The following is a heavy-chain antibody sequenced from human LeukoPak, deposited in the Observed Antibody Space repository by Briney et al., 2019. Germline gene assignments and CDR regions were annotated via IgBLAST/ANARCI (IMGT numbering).Heavy chain of an antibody. CDR2: ISHSGTT. Sequence: SETLSLTCAVSGGSIDITNYWSWVRQAPGKGLERIGEISHSGTTNYSPSLRSRVAMSLDRANNQFSLNLTSVTDADTAVYYCTRENRPFCPFAYWGRGVLVTVSS. D-gene: IGHD2/OR15-2a*01. V-gene: IGHV4-4*02. CDR3: TRENRPFCPFAY. J-gene: IGHJ4*02. CDR1: GGSIDITNY.